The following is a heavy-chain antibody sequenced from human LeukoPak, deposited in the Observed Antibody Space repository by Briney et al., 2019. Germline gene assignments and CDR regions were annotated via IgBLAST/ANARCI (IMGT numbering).Heavy chain of an antibody. J-gene: IGHJ5*02. CDR1: GFTFSRYW. D-gene: IGHD2-15*01. Sequence: GGSLRLSCADSGFTFSRYWMHWVRQTLGKGLVWVSCISADGSVTRYADSVKGRFTISRDNTKSTLYLQMHSLRAEDTAVYYCATAGGDGSRMGFDPWGQGTLVTVSS. V-gene: IGHV3-74*01. CDR3: ATAGGDGSRMGFDP. CDR2: ISADGSVT.